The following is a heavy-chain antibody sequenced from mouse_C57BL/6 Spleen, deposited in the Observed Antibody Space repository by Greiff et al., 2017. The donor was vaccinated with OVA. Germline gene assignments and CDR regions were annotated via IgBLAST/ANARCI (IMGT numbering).Heavy chain of an antibody. CDR3: ARGSGRYFDY. D-gene: IGHD1-3*01. Sequence: QVQLQQPGAELVRPGSSVKLSCKASGYTFTSYWMHWVKQRPIPGLEWIGNIDPSDSETHYNQKFKDKATLTVDKSSSTAYMQLSSLTSEDSAVYYCARGSGRYFDYWGQGTTLTVSS. CDR1: GYTFTSYW. J-gene: IGHJ2*01. V-gene: IGHV1-52*01. CDR2: IDPSDSET.